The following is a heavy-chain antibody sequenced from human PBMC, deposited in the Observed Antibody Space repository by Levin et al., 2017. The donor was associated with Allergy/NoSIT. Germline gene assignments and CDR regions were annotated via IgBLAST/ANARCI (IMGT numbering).Heavy chain of an antibody. D-gene: IGHD3-10*01. CDR1: GYSFTNYW. Sequence: RGESLKISCKGSGYSFTNYWIGWVRQMPGKGLEWMGFIYPGDSDTRYSPSFQGQVTISADKSTTTAYLQWSSLKASDTAMYYCARGRYFGSGSYFDYWGQGTLVTVFS. J-gene: IGHJ4*02. CDR3: ARGRYFGSGSYFDY. V-gene: IGHV5-51*01. CDR2: IYPGDSDT.